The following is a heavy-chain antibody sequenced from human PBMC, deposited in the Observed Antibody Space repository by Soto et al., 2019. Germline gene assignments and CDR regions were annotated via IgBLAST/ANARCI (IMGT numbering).Heavy chain of an antibody. CDR2: IWYDGSNK. CDR3: ARDVLLWFGELLPGYYYYGMDV. V-gene: IGHV3-33*01. Sequence: QVQLVESGGGVVQPGRSLRLSCAASGFTFSSYGMHWVRQAPGKGLEWVAVIWYDGSNKYYADSVKGRFTISRDNSKNXXYXQXXSLRAEVTAVYYCARDVLLWFGELLPGYYYYGMDVWGQGTTVTVSS. CDR1: GFTFSSYG. D-gene: IGHD3-10*01. J-gene: IGHJ6*02.